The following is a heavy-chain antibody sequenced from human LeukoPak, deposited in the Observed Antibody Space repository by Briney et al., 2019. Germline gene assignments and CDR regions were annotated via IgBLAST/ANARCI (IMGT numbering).Heavy chain of an antibody. CDR3: ARAARGALYYYYYMDV. D-gene: IGHD1-26*01. Sequence: SETLSLTCTVSGGSISSYYWSSIRQPPGKGLEWIGYIYYSGSTNYNPSLKSRVAISVDTSKNQFSLKLSSVTAADTAVYYCARAARGALYYYYYMDVWGKGTTVTVSS. V-gene: IGHV4-59*01. CDR1: GGSISSYY. CDR2: IYYSGST. J-gene: IGHJ6*03.